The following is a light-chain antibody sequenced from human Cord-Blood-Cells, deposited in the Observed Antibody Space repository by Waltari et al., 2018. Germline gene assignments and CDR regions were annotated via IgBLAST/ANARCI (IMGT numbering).Light chain of an antibody. CDR3: SSYTSSSTVV. J-gene: IGLJ2*01. CDR2: EVS. V-gene: IGLV2-14*01. CDR1: SSDVGGYNY. Sequence: QSALTQPASVSGSPGQSLTISCTGTSSDVGGYNYVSWYQQHPGKAPKLMMYEVSNRPSGVSTRFSGSKSGNTASLTISGLQAEDEVDYYCSSYTSSSTVVFGGGTKLTVL.